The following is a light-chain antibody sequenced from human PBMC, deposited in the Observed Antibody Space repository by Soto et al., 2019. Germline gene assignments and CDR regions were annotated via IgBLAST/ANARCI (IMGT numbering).Light chain of an antibody. CDR3: QQYGSTPLT. V-gene: IGKV3-15*01. Sequence: EIVMTQSPATLSVSPGERATLSCRASQSVSSNLAWYQQKPGQAPRLLIFGASTRATGIPARFSGSGSGTEFILTISSLQSEDFAIYYCQQYGSTPLTFGGGTKVEIK. CDR1: QSVSSN. CDR2: GAS. J-gene: IGKJ4*01.